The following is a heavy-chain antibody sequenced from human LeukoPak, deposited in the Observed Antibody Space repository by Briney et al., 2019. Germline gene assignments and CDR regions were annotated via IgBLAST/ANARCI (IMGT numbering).Heavy chain of an antibody. CDR2: IYYSGST. D-gene: IGHD3-16*02. V-gene: IGHV4-59*01. CDR1: GGSISSYY. Sequence: SETLSLTCTVSGGSISSYYWSWIRQPPGKGLEWIGYIYYSGSTNYNPSLKSRVTISVDTSKNQFSVKLSSVTAADTAVYYCARIYDFVWGSYRSDAFDIWXXXTMVTVSS. CDR3: ARIYDFVWGSYRSDAFDI. J-gene: IGHJ3*02.